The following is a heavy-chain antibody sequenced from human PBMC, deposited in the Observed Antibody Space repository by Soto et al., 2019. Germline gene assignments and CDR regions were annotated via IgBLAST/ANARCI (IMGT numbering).Heavy chain of an antibody. CDR2: IIPIFGTA. J-gene: IGHJ6*02. CDR3: ARFLGGPQEYYYYYDGMDV. Sequence: QVQLVQSGAEVKKPGSSVKVSCKASGGTFSSYAISWVRQAPGQGLEWMGGIIPIFGTANYAQKFQGRVTITADESTSTAYMELSSLRSEDTAVYYCARFLGGPQEYYYYYDGMDVWGQGTTVTVSS. D-gene: IGHD3-16*01. CDR1: GGTFSSYA. V-gene: IGHV1-69*01.